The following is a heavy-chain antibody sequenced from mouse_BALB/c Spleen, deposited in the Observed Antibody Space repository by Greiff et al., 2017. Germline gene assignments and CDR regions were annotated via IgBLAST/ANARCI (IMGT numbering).Heavy chain of an antibody. CDR2: IYPSDSYT. CDR3: TRDQYGNYGVFAY. Sequence: VQLQQPGAELVRPGASVKLSCKASGYTFTSYWINWVKQRPGQGLEWIGNIYPSDSYTNYNQKFKDKATLTVDKSSSTAYMQLSSPTSEDSAVYYCTRDQYGNYGVFAYWGQGTLVTVSA. CDR1: GYTFTSYW. V-gene: IGHV1-69*02. J-gene: IGHJ3*01. D-gene: IGHD2-10*02.